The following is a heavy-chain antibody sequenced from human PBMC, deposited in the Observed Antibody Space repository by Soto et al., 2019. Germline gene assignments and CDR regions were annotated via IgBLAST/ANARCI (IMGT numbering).Heavy chain of an antibody. CDR2: ISAYNGNT. V-gene: IGHV1-18*01. J-gene: IGHJ3*02. Sequence: ASVKVSCKASGYTFTIYGISWVLQAPGQGLEWMGWISAYNGNTNYAQKLQGRVTMTTDTSTSTAYMELRSLRSDDTAVYYCARDGPMDRAFDIWGQGTMVTVSS. CDR3: ARDGPMDRAFDI. D-gene: IGHD3-10*01. CDR1: GYTFTIYG.